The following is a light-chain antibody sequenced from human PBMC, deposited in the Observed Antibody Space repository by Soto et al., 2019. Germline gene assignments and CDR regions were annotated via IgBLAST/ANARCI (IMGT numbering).Light chain of an antibody. CDR1: QSVSSSY. CDR2: GAS. V-gene: IGKV3-20*01. CDR3: QQYGSSPRT. Sequence: EIVLTQSPGTLSLSPGERATLSCRASQSVSSSYLARYQQKPGQAPRLLIYGASSRATGIPDRFSGSGSGTDFTLTTNRLEPEDFAVYYCQQYGSSPRTFGQGTKVEIK. J-gene: IGKJ1*01.